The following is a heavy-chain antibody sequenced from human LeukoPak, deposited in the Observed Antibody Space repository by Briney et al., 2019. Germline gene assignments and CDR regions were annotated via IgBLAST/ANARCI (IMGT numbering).Heavy chain of an antibody. CDR3: ARDAVGSGPVDY. CDR1: GFTFSSYW. Sequence: PGGSLRLFCAPSGFTFSSYWMHWVRQVPGKGLVWVSRINSDGSSTSYADSVKGRFTISRDNAKNTLHLQMNSLKAEDTAVYYCARDAVGSGPVDYWGQGTLVTVSS. J-gene: IGHJ4*02. D-gene: IGHD4-23*01. CDR2: INSDGSST. V-gene: IGHV3-74*01.